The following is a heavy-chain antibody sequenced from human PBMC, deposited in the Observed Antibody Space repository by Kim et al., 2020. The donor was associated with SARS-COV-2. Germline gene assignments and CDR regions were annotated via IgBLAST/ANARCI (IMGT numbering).Heavy chain of an antibody. V-gene: IGHV3-23*01. CDR1: GFTFSSYA. Sequence: GSLRLSCAASGFTFSSYAVSWVRQAPGKGLEWVSGISGTGANTYYADSVKGRFTISRDNSKNTLYLQLNSLRAEDTALYYCAKDLPQLLRGDFDYWGQGTLVTVSS. J-gene: IGHJ4*02. CDR3: AKDLPQLLRGDFDY. CDR2: ISGTGANT. D-gene: IGHD2-15*01.